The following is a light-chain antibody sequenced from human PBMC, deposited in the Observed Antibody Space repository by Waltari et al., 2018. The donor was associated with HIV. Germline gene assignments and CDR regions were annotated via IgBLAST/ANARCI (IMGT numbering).Light chain of an antibody. CDR1: QGVSSS. Sequence: DIQLTQSPSFLSASVGDRVTITCRASQGVSSSLAWYQQKPGKATKLLIYAASTLQSGVPSRFSGSGSGTEFTLTISSLQPEDFATYYCQQLNSFPLTFGGGTKVEIK. V-gene: IGKV1-9*01. CDR3: QQLNSFPLT. CDR2: AAS. J-gene: IGKJ4*01.